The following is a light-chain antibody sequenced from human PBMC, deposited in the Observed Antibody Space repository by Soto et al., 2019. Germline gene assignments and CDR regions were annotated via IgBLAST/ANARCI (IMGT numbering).Light chain of an antibody. CDR3: CSYAGSYTFSV. CDR1: SSDVGGYNY. V-gene: IGLV2-11*01. CDR2: DVS. Sequence: QSALTRPRSVSGSPGQSVTISCTGTSSDVGGYNYVSWYQQHPGKAPKLMIYDVSKRPSGVPDRFSGSKSGNTASLTISGRQAEDEADYYCCSYAGSYTFSVFGTGTKLTV. J-gene: IGLJ1*01.